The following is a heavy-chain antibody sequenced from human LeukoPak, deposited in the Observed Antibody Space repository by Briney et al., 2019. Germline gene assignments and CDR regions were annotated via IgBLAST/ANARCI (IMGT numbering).Heavy chain of an antibody. CDR2: INPSGGST. V-gene: IGHV1-46*01. J-gene: IGHJ4*02. Sequence: ASVKVSCKASGYTFTNYYMHWVRQAPGQGLEWMGIINPSGGSTSYAQKFQGRVTMTRDTPISTAYMEVSRLTSDDTAVYYCARDNNGNSFEYWGQGTLVAVSS. D-gene: IGHD1-26*01. CDR1: GYTFTNYY. CDR3: ARDNNGNSFEY.